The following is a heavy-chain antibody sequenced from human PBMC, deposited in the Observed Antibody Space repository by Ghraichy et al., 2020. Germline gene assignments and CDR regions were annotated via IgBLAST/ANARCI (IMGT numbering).Heavy chain of an antibody. CDR2: IYSSGST. J-gene: IGHJ3*02. D-gene: IGHD1-26*01. V-gene: IGHV4-59*01. CDR3: ARGVGWSDAFDI. Sequence: SETLSLTCTVSGGSISSYYWSWIRQPPGEGLEWLGSIYSSGSTNYNPSLKSRVTISVYTSKNQFSLKLNSVTAADTAVYYCARGVGWSDAFDIWGQGTMVTVSS. CDR1: GGSISSYY.